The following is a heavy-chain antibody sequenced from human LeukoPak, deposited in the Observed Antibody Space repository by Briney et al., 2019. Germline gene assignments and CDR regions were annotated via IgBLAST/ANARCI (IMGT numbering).Heavy chain of an antibody. Sequence: GGPLRLSCAASGFTFSSYGMHWVRQAPGKGLEWVAVIWYDGSNKYYADSVKGRFTISRDNSKNTLYLQMNSLRAEDTAVYYCARDIAPYYYDSSGYYGIDYWGQGTLVTVSS. CDR3: ARDIAPYYYDSSGYYGIDY. J-gene: IGHJ4*02. CDR2: IWYDGSNK. CDR1: GFTFSSYG. D-gene: IGHD3-22*01. V-gene: IGHV3-33*01.